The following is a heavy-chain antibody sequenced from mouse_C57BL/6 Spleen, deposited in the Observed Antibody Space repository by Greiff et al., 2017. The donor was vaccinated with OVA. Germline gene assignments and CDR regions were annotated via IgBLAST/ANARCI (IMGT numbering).Heavy chain of an antibody. D-gene: IGHD3-2*02. CDR1: GYTFTDYY. Sequence: EVQLQQSGPELVKPGASVKISCKASGYTFTDYYMNWVKQSHGQSLEWIGDINPNNGGTSYNQKFKGKATLTVDKSSSTAYMELRSLTSEDSAVYYCARSGAQATFAYWGQGTLVTVSA. CDR3: ARSGAQATFAY. J-gene: IGHJ3*01. CDR2: INPNNGGT. V-gene: IGHV1-26*01.